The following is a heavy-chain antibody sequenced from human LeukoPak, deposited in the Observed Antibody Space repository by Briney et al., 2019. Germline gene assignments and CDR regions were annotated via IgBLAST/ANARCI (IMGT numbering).Heavy chain of an antibody. V-gene: IGHV1-2*04. CDR3: ARESRHIDGWGGMDV. J-gene: IGHJ6*02. Sequence: GASVKVSCKASGYTFGDYFIHWLRQAPGQGLEWIGRINPSRGYTDYAEKLQNWVTVTRDASINTAYLDLSRLKSDDTAIYYCARESRHIDGWGGMDVWGQGTTVTVSS. D-gene: IGHD3-9*01. CDR2: INPSRGYT. CDR1: GYTFGDYF.